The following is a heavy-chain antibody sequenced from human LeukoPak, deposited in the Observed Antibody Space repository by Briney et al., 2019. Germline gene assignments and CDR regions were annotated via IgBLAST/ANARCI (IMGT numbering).Heavy chain of an antibody. CDR1: GFTFDDYA. V-gene: IGHV3-9*03. CDR2: ISWNSGSI. D-gene: IGHD2-2*02. Sequence: GGSLRLSCAASGFTFDDYAMHWVRQAPGKGLEWVSGISWNSGSIGYADSVKGRFTISRDNAKNSLYLQMNSLRAEDMALYYCAKTPAYTGGPSPFDYWSQGTLVTVSS. J-gene: IGHJ4*02. CDR3: AKTPAYTGGPSPFDY.